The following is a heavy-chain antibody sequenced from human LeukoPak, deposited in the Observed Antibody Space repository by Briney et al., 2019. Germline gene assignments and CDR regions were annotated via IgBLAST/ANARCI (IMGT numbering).Heavy chain of an antibody. CDR3: ARVAGGYYDFWSGYVYFDY. Sequence: SETLSLTCTVSGGSISSYYWSWIRQPSGKGLEWIGYIYYSGSTNYNPSLKSRVTISVDTSKNQFSLKLSSVTAADTAVYYCARVAGGYYDFWSGYVYFDYWGQGTLVTVSS. CDR1: GGSISSYY. CDR2: IYYSGST. V-gene: IGHV4-59*01. D-gene: IGHD3-3*01. J-gene: IGHJ4*02.